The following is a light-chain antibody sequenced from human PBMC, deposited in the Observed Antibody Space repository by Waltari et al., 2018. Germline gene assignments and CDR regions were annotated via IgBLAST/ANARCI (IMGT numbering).Light chain of an antibody. CDR3: QQYASPPPLT. J-gene: IGKJ4*01. CDR1: QSVLHNY. CDR2: GAY. V-gene: IGKV3-20*01. Sequence: EIVLTQSPGPMSLSTGEGATLSCRASQSVLHNYLAWYQQKPGQPPRLLLYGAYNRATGVPDRFSGSGSGTDFTLTISRLEPEDFAVYYCQQYASPPPLTFGGGAKVEIK.